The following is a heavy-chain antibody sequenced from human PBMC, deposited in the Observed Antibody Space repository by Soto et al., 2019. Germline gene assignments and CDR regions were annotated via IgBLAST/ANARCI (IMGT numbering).Heavy chain of an antibody. J-gene: IGHJ4*02. CDR2: IYYTGST. V-gene: IGHV4-59*08. CDR1: GDSISGYS. CDR3: ARQSSLAAVVD. D-gene: IGHD6-13*01. Sequence: QVQLQESGPGLVKPSETLSLTCTVSGDSISGYSWRWIRQPPGKGLEWIGYIYYTGSTNYSPSLMSRVTISVDTSKNQFSLKLSSVTAADTAVYYCARQSSLAAVVDWGQGTLVTVSS.